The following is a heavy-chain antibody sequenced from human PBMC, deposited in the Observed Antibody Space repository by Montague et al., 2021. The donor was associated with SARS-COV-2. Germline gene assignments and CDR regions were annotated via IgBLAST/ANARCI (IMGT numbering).Heavy chain of an antibody. Sequence: SLRLSCAASGFTFSTYPMHWVRQAPGKGLEWLVFISYDGSKKDYADSVKGRFTISRDNSENMLYLQMNSLRAEDTAVYYCAKEQYSSSWSDFDYWGQGTVVAVSS. J-gene: IGHJ4*02. CDR1: GFTFSTYP. CDR3: AKEQYSSSWSDFDY. D-gene: IGHD6-13*01. CDR2: ISYDGSKK. V-gene: IGHV3-30*04.